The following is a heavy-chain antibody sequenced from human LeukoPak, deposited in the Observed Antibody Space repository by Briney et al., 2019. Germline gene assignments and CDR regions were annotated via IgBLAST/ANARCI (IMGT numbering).Heavy chain of an antibody. Sequence: SGTLSLICGVSGGSISSTNWWTWVRQPPGKGLEWIGEVHLDGRTNYNPSLESRLTMSVDLSENHISLKLTSVTAADTAVYYCAREGGFYRPPDYSGQGTLVTVSS. D-gene: IGHD3-3*01. CDR1: GGSISSTNW. CDR3: AREGGFYRPPDY. V-gene: IGHV4-4*02. J-gene: IGHJ4*02. CDR2: VHLDGRT.